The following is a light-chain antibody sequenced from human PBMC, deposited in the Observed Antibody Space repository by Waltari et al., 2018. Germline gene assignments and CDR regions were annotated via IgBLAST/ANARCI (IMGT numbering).Light chain of an antibody. J-gene: IGKJ4*01. CDR1: PSLLHSNGYNY. CDR2: LGS. Sequence: DIVMTQSPLSLPVTPGEPASISCRSSPSLLHSNGYNYLDWYLQKPGQSPQLLIYLGSNRASGVPDRFSGSGSGTEFTLTISGLQSEDFAVYYCQHYNDWPLTFGGGTKVEIK. CDR3: QHYNDWPLT. V-gene: IGKV2-28*01.